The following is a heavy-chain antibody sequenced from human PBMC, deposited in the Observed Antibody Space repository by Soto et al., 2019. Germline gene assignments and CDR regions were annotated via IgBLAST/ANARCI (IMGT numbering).Heavy chain of an antibody. J-gene: IGHJ6*02. CDR1: GGTFSSYA. CDR2: IIPIFGTA. D-gene: IGHD3-10*01. V-gene: IGHV1-69*13. Sequence: SVKVSCKASGGTFSSYAISWVRQAPGQGLEWMGGIIPIFGTANYAQKFQGRVTITADESTSTAYMELSSLRSEDTAVYYCARENYYGSGAQGGMDVWGQGTTVTVSS. CDR3: ARENYYGSGAQGGMDV.